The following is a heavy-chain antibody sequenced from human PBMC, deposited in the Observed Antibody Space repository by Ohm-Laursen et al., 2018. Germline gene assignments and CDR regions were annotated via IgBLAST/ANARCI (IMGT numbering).Heavy chain of an antibody. V-gene: IGHV3-74*01. CDR2: INSDGSTT. CDR1: GFTFSSYW. D-gene: IGHD3-10*01. Sequence: GSLRLSCTASGFTFSSYWIHWVRQAPGKGLVWVSRINSDGSTTIYADSVKGRFTISRDNAKNTVYLQMNSLRAEDTAVYYCARVPVKASGSYYALDAFDIWGQGTMVTVSS. CDR3: ARVPVKASGSYYALDAFDI. J-gene: IGHJ3*02.